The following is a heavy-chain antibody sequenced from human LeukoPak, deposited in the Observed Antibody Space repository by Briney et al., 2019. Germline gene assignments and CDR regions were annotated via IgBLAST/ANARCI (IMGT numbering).Heavy chain of an antibody. V-gene: IGHV1-69*06. CDR3: ARVNGYCSSISCFLDY. Sequence: VASVKVSCKTSGGTFSSHVISWVRQAPGQGLEWMGGIIPIFGTANYAQKLQGRVTITADKFTNKVYMELSSLRSDDTAIYFCARVNGYCSSISCFLDYWGRGTLVTVSS. CDR1: GGTFSSHV. CDR2: IIPIFGTA. J-gene: IGHJ4*02. D-gene: IGHD2-2*01.